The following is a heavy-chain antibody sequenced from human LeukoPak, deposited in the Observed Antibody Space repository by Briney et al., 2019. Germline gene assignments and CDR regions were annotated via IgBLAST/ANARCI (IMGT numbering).Heavy chain of an antibody. V-gene: IGHV3-33*06. J-gene: IGHJ4*02. CDR2: IWYDRGKK. D-gene: IGHD1-20*01. Sequence: GGSLRLSCAASGLRFSDYGMHWVRQARGKGLEWVAVIWYDRGKKFYADSVEGRFTISSDNSKNTLFLQMNSLRDEDTAVYYCAKGDNYKPLYFDNWGQGSLVTVTA. CDR3: AKGDNYKPLYFDN. CDR1: GLRFSDYG.